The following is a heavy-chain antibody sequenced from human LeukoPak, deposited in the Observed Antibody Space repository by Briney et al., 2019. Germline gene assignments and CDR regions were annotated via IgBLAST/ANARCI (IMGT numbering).Heavy chain of an antibody. J-gene: IGHJ2*01. D-gene: IGHD4-23*01. CDR1: GFTFSSYS. CDR3: ARVLLTTVEQDAIDL. CDR2: ISSSSSYI. V-gene: IGHV3-21*01. Sequence: GGSLRLSCAASGFTFSSYSMNWVRQAPGKGLEWVSSISSSSSYIYYADSVKGRFTISRDNAKNSLYLQMNSLRAEDTAVYYCARVLLTTVEQDAIDLWGRGTLLTVSS.